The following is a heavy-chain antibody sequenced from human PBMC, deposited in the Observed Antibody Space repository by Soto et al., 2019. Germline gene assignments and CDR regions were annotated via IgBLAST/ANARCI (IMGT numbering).Heavy chain of an antibody. CDR2: ISSSSTSI. D-gene: IGHD4-4*01. V-gene: IGHV3-21*01. CDR1: GFTFRSYS. CDR3: ARGSKVTSGGRWFVP. J-gene: IGHJ5*02. Sequence: LRLSFAASGFTFRSYSMNWVRQAPGQGLEWVSSISSSSTSIYYADSLKGRFTISRDNAKNSLFLQMNSLRAEDKAVYYCARGSKVTSGGRWFVPWGRGTLVTVSS.